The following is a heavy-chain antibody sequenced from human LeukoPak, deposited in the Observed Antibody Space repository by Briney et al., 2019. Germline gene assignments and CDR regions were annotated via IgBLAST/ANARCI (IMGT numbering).Heavy chain of an antibody. CDR1: GYTFTNYG. Sequence: GASVKVSCKASGYTFTNYGISWVRQAPGQGLEWMGWISGYNGNTNYAQKSQGRVTMTTDTSTNAAHMELRSLRSDDTAVYYCARDCGYQCLFDYWGQGTPVIVSS. D-gene: IGHD5-12*01. CDR3: ARDCGYQCLFDY. CDR2: ISGYNGNT. V-gene: IGHV1-18*01. J-gene: IGHJ4*02.